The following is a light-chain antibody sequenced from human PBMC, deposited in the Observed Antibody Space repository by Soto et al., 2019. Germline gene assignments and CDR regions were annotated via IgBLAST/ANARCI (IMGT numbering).Light chain of an antibody. Sequence: DIQLTQSPSSLSASLGDRLRITWRASQSISSYLNWYQQKPGKAPKLLIYAASSLQSGVPSRFSGSGSGTDFTLTISSLQPEDFATYYCQQSYSTPITFGQGTRLEIK. CDR1: QSISSY. CDR3: QQSYSTPIT. CDR2: AAS. J-gene: IGKJ5*01. V-gene: IGKV1-39*01.